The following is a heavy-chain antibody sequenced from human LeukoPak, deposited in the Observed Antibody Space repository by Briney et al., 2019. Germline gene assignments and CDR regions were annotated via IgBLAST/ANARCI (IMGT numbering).Heavy chain of an antibody. CDR3: ATYTLVGATENY. V-gene: IGHV4-59*01. D-gene: IGHD1-26*01. CDR1: GGSISSYY. Sequence: PSETLSLTCTVSGGSISSYYWSWIRQPPGKGPEWIGYIYYSGSTNYNPSLKSRVTISVDTSKNQFSLKLSSVTAADTAVYYCATYTLVGATENYGGQGTLVTVSS. J-gene: IGHJ4*02. CDR2: IYYSGST.